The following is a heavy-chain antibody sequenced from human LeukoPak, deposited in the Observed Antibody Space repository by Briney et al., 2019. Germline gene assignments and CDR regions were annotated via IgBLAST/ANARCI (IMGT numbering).Heavy chain of an antibody. V-gene: IGHV4-59*04. CDR3: ARDKHGATTFDY. Sequence: SETLSLTCTVSGGSISSYYWSWIRQPPGKGLEYIGSVSNSGSTFYNPSLKSRHTISLDTSKNQFSLKLSSVTPADTAVYYCARDKHGATTFDYWGQGTLVTVSS. CDR2: VSNSGST. CDR1: GGSISSYY. D-gene: IGHD5-12*01. J-gene: IGHJ4*02.